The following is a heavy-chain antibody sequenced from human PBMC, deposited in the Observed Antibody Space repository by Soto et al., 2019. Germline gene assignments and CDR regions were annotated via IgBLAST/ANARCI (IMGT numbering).Heavy chain of an antibody. V-gene: IGHV4-34*01. CDR3: ASRKGRYDFGSGYSDY. CDR2: INHSGST. D-gene: IGHD3-3*01. CDR1: GGSFSGYY. Sequence: QVQLQQWGAGLLKPSETLSLTCAVYGGSFSGYYWSWIRQPPGKGLEWIGEINHSGSTNYSPSLKSRVTRSVDTSKNQFSLMRGSVAAVYTAGYDGASRKGRYDFGSGYSDYGVQGTLVTFSS. J-gene: IGHJ4*02.